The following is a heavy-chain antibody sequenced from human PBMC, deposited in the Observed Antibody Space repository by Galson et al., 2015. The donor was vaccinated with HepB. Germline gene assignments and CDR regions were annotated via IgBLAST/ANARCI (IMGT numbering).Heavy chain of an antibody. J-gene: IGHJ2*01. CDR1: GFSFNTYG. Sequence: SLRLSCAASGFSFNTYGMHWVRQAPGKGLEWVAVISYTGRYTNYADFGKGRFTISRDNSKNALYLQMTSLRVEDTALYYCVRPRGEEAGDYQNWYFDLWGRGTLVTVSS. CDR3: VRPRGEEAGDYQNWYFDL. V-gene: IGHV3-30*03. CDR2: ISYTGRYT. D-gene: IGHD4-17*01.